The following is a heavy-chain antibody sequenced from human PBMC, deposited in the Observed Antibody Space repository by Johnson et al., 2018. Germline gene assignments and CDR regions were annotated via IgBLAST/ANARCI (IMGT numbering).Heavy chain of an antibody. D-gene: IGHD5-24*01. Sequence: QVQLQESGGGLVQPGGSLRLSCAASGFPFSAYYMSWIRQAPGKGLEGVSYIGRSGSTIYYADSVKGRFTIARDNAKNSLYLQMTRLRAEDTAVYYWARAGSRDGYNVDLGAFDIWGQGTMVTVSS. J-gene: IGHJ3*02. CDR2: IGRSGSTI. V-gene: IGHV3-11*01. CDR1: GFPFSAYY. CDR3: ARAGSRDGYNVDLGAFDI.